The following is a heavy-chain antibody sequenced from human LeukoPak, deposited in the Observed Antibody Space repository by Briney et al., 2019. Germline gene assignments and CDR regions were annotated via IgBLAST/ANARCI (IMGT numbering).Heavy chain of an antibody. CDR1: GFTFCSYS. CDR3: ARDGDIVVVPAAIQRNYYYYGMDV. J-gene: IGHJ6*04. CDR2: ISSSSRYI. D-gene: IGHD2-2*01. Sequence: GGSLRRSSAASGFTFCSYSMNWVRPAPGKGLEWVSSISSSSRYIYYADSVKGRFTISRDNAKNSLYLQMNSLRAEDTAVYYCARDGDIVVVPAAIQRNYYYYGMDVWGKGTTVTVSS. V-gene: IGHV3-21*01.